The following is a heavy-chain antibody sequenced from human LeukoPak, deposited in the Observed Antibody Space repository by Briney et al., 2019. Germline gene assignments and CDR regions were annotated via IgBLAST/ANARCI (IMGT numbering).Heavy chain of an antibody. J-gene: IGHJ6*03. D-gene: IGHD5-18*01. V-gene: IGHV4-59*08. CDR2: ISDSGSP. CDR1: GGSISGDY. Sequence: PSETLSLTCTVSGGSISGDYWSWIRQSPGKGLEWIGYISDSGSPDYHPSLKSRVSISVDTSKNQFSLKLSAVTGADTAIYMCARVSLFRGYSYGYSSGYLQYYYMDVWGKGTTVTVSS. CDR3: ARVSLFRGYSYGYSSGYLQYYYMDV.